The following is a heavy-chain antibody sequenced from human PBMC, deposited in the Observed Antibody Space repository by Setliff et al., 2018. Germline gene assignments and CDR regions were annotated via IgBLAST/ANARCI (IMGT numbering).Heavy chain of an antibody. CDR1: GYTFTSYG. J-gene: IGHJ4*02. V-gene: IGHV1-18*01. D-gene: IGHD1-26*01. Sequence: ASVKVSCKASGYTFTSYGISWVRQAPGQGLEWMGWISAHNGNTVYAQKLQGRVTMTTDTSTSTAYMELRSLRSDDTAVYYCATSRGATPFDYWGQGTLVTVSS. CDR2: ISAHNGNT. CDR3: ATSRGATPFDY.